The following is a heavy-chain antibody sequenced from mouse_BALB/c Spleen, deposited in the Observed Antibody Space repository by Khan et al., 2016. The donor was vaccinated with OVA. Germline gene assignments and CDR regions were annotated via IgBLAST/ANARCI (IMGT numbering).Heavy chain of an antibody. CDR3: TRHGYVAWFTY. D-gene: IGHD2-2*01. CDR2: IDPFSGGT. J-gene: IGHJ3*01. V-gene: IGHV1S135*01. Sequence: EVPLQQSGPELMKPGASVKISCKASGYSFTSYYIHWVMQSHGKSLEWIGYIDPFSGGTTYNQKFKGKATLTVDKSSSSAYIHLSNLTTEDAAVYYCTRHGYVAWFTYWGQGTLVTVSA. CDR1: GYSFTSYY.